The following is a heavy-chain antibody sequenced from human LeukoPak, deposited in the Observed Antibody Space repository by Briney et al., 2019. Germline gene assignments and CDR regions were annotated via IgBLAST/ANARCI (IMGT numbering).Heavy chain of an antibody. Sequence: GGSLRLSCAASGFTFSDDYMDWVRQAPGKGLEWVGRTRNRANGYTTEYAASVEGRFTVSRDNSKNSLFLQMNGLKPEDTAVYFCARAFCYSGGTCYSDYNDYWGQGALVTVSS. CDR1: GFTFSDDY. V-gene: IGHV3-72*01. D-gene: IGHD2-15*01. J-gene: IGHJ4*02. CDR3: ARAFCYSGGTCYSDYNDY. CDR2: TRNRANGYTT.